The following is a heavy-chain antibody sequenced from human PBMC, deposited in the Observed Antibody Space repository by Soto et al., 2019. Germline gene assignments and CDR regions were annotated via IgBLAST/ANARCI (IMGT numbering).Heavy chain of an antibody. V-gene: IGHV3-23*01. J-gene: IGHJ4*02. D-gene: IGHD6-19*01. CDR2: ISGSGSTT. CDR1: GFNFRSYA. CDR3: ATGLSSMAVDGTGRFDF. Sequence: EVQLLESGGNLVQPGGSLRLSCAASGFNFRSYAMSWVRQAPGKGLEWLSAISGSGSTTYFADSVKGRFNSSRDNSKNTLDLQMTDLRAEDTGVYFCATGLSSMAVDGTGRFDFWGQGNLVTVSS.